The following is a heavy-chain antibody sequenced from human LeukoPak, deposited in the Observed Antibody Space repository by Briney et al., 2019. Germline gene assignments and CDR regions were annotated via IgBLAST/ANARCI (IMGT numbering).Heavy chain of an antibody. CDR1: GGSISSYY. V-gene: IGHV4-59*01. D-gene: IGHD2-2*01. Sequence: SSETLSLTCTVSGGSISSYYWSWIQQPPGKGLEWIGYIYYSRSTNYNPSLKSRVTISVDTSKNQFSLKLSSVTAADTAVYYCARYRYCSSTSCYPYYYYYMDVWGKGTTVTVSS. CDR3: ARYRYCSSTSCYPYYYYYMDV. CDR2: IYYSRST. J-gene: IGHJ6*03.